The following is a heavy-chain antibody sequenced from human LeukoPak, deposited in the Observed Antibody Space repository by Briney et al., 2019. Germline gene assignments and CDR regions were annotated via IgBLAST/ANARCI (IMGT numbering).Heavy chain of an antibody. V-gene: IGHV3-23*01. CDR2: LSNSGDST. Sequence: GGSLRLSCAASGFTFSNYAMSWVRQAPGKGLEWVSTLSNSGDSTYYTDSVKGRFTISRDNSKNTLYLQMNSLRAEDTAVYYCARESGSFDYWGQGTLVAVSS. CDR1: GFTFSNYA. J-gene: IGHJ4*02. D-gene: IGHD1-26*01. CDR3: ARESGSFDY.